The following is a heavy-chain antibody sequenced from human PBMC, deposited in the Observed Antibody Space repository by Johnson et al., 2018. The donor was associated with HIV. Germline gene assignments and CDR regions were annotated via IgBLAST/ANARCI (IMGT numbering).Heavy chain of an antibody. CDR1: GFTFSSYA. Sequence: QVQLVESGGGVVQPGRSLRLSCAASGFTFSSYAMHWVRQAPGKGLEWVAVISYDGSKKYYAGSVKGRFPISRDNSKTTLYLQMNSLRVEGTALYYCARGKGAAAGLDAFDIWGQGSMVTFSS. D-gene: IGHD6-13*01. CDR2: ISYDGSKK. V-gene: IGHV3-30*04. J-gene: IGHJ3*02. CDR3: ARGKGAAAGLDAFDI.